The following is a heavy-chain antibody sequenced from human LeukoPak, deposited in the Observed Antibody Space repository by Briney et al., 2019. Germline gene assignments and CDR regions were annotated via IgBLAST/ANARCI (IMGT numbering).Heavy chain of an antibody. CDR2: IYYSGST. D-gene: IGHD6-19*01. J-gene: IGHJ6*03. Sequence: SETLSLTCTVSGGSISSSSYYWGWIRQPPGKGLEWIGSIYYSGSTYYNPSLKSRVTISVDTSKNQFSLKLSSVTAADTAVYYCASTAVAGPYYSYYMDVWGKGTTVTISS. CDR3: ASTAVAGPYYSYYMDV. V-gene: IGHV4-39*07. CDR1: GGSISSSSYY.